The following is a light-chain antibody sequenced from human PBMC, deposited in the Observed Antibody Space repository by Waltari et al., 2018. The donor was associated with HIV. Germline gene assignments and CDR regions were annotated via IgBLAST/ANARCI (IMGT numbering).Light chain of an antibody. CDR1: NSNIGAGFD. J-gene: IGLJ2*01. CDR2: DNN. CDR3: QSYDSRLSGSVV. Sequence: QSALTQPPSVSGAPGQSVTISCSGSNSNIGAGFDLHWYQQVPGTAPRLLIYDNNNRPSGVPDRFSGSKSGTSASLAINGLQSEDEADYYCQSYDSRLSGSVVFGGGTKVTVL. V-gene: IGLV1-40*01.